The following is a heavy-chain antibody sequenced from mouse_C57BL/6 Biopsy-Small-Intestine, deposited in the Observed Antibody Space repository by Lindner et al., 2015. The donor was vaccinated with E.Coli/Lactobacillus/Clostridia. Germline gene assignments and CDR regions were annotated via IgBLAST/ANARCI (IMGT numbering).Heavy chain of an antibody. CDR3: VRDRAGTGYFDV. CDR2: IRSKSSNYAT. J-gene: IGHJ1*03. D-gene: IGHD3-1*01. Sequence: VQLQESGGGLVQLKGSLKLSCAASGFTFNTYAMHWVRQAPGKGLEWVARIRSKSSNYATYYADSVKDRFTISRDDSQSMLYLQMNNLKTEDTAMYYCVRDRAGTGYFDVWGTGTTVTVSS. V-gene: IGHV10-3*01. CDR1: GFTFNTYA.